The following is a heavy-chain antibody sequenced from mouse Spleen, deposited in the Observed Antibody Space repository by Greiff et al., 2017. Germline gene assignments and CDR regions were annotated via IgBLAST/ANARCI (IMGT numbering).Heavy chain of an antibody. CDR1: GYAFTNYL. V-gene: IGHV1-54*01. CDR2: INPGSGGT. D-gene: IGHD1-1*01. CDR3: ARGYGSSYYAMDY. Sequence: VQLQQSGAELVRPGTSVKVSCKASGYAFTNYLIEWVKQRPGQGLEWIGVINPGSGGTNYNEKFKGKATLTADKSSSTAYMQLSSLTSEDSAAYFCARGYGSSYYAMDYWGQGTSVTVSS. J-gene: IGHJ4*01.